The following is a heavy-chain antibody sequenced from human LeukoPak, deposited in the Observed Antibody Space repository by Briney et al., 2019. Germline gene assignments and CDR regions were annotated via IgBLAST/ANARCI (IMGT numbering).Heavy chain of an antibody. D-gene: IGHD2-2*01. CDR3: AKANRRGIVVVPSLDY. Sequence: GGSLRLSCAASGFTFSSYAVSWVRQAPGRWLEWVSAISISGGNTYYADSVKGRFTISRDNSQNTLYLQMNSLRAEDTAVYYCAKANRRGIVVVPSLDYWGQGTLVTVSS. CDR1: GFTFSSYA. CDR2: ISISGGNT. J-gene: IGHJ4*02. V-gene: IGHV3-23*01.